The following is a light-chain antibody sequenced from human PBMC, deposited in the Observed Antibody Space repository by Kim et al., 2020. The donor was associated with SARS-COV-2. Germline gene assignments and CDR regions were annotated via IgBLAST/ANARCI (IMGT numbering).Light chain of an antibody. CDR1: SRDFDGSNY. J-gene: IGLJ1*01. Sequence: QSVTVSCAEASRDFDGSNYVSWYQQHPGNAPKRMIYDVSNRPTRVSNLFSGSKSGNTASLTISGLQAEDEAEYYCSSCTSSSTPYVFGTGTKVTVL. V-gene: IGLV2-14*03. CDR2: DVS. CDR3: SSCTSSSTPYV.